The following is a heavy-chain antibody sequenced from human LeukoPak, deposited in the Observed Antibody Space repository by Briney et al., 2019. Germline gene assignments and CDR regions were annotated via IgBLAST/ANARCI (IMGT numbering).Heavy chain of an antibody. CDR3: ARDTGYYDSGGYPFDY. Sequence: EASVKVSCKASGYTFTSYGISWVRQAPGQGLEWMGWISAYNGNTNYAQKLQGRVTMTTDTSTSTAYMELRSLRSDDTAVYYCARDTGYYDSGGYPFDYWGQGTLVTVSS. V-gene: IGHV1-18*01. D-gene: IGHD3-22*01. CDR1: GYTFTSYG. CDR2: ISAYNGNT. J-gene: IGHJ4*02.